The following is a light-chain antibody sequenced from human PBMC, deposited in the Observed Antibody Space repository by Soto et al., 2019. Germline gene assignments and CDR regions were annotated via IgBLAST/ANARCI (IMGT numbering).Light chain of an antibody. CDR3: QQYDNYPHT. J-gene: IGKJ2*01. CDR2: AAS. CDR1: QGINNH. Sequence: DIQMTQSPSSLSASVGDRVSITCRASQGINNHLAWFQQKPGKAPKSLFYAASRLHSGVPSKFSGSASVTDFTLTISSLQPEDFATYYCQQYDNYPHTFGQGTKLEIK. V-gene: IGKV1-16*02.